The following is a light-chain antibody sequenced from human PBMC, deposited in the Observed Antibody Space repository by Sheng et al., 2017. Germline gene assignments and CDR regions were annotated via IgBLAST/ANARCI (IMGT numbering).Light chain of an antibody. Sequence: IQMTQSPSSLSASVGDTVTITCRASQTIATWLAWYQQKPGKAPKLLINKASNLESGVPSRFSGSRSGTEFTLTISSLQPDDFATYYCQQYNSYPYTFAQGTKLEI. CDR1: QTIATW. J-gene: IGKJ2*01. CDR2: KAS. CDR3: QQYNSYPYT. V-gene: IGKV1-5*03.